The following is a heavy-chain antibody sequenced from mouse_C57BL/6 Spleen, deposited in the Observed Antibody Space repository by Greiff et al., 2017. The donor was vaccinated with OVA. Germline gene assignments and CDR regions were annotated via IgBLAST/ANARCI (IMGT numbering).Heavy chain of an antibody. J-gene: IGHJ3*01. Sequence: VKVVESGAELVRPGASVTLSCKASGYTFTDYEMHWVKQTPVHGLEWIGAIDPETGGTAYNQKFKGKAILTADKSSSTAYMELRSLTSEDSAVYYCTRSSSCTHWGQGTLVTVSA. CDR3: TRSSSCTH. CDR2: IDPETGGT. D-gene: IGHD5-1*01. V-gene: IGHV1-15*01. CDR1: GYTFTDYE.